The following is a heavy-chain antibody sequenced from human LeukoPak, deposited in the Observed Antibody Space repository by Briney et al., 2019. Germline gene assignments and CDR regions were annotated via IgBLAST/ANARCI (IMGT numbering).Heavy chain of an antibody. D-gene: IGHD6-13*01. CDR2: IIPILGIA. V-gene: IGHV1-69*04. Sequence: SVKVSCKASGGTFSSYAISWVRQAPGQGLEWMGRIIPILGIADYAQKFQGRVTITADKSTSTAYMELSSLRSEDTAVYYCASPAIPTGYSSSWYFVYWGQGTLVTVSS. J-gene: IGHJ4*02. CDR1: GGTFSSYA. CDR3: ASPAIPTGYSSSWYFVY.